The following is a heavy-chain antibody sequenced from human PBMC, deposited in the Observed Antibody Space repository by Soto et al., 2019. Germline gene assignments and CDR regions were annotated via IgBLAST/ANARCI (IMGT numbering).Heavy chain of an antibody. J-gene: IGHJ4*02. CDR2: IYHSGST. D-gene: IGHD3-22*01. CDR3: ARAANYDSSGRFDY. Sequence: PSETLSLTCAVSGGSISSGGYSWSWIRQPPGKGLEWIGYIYHSGSTYYNPSLKSRVTISVDRSKNQFSLKLSSVTAADTAVYYCARAANYDSSGRFDYWGQGTLVTVSS. CDR1: GGSISSGGYS. V-gene: IGHV4-30-2*01.